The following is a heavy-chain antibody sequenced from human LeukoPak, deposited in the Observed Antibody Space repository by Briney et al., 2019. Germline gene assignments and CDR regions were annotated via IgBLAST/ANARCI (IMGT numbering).Heavy chain of an antibody. CDR3: ARAMIVVSRLWFDP. Sequence: SETLSLTCTVSGGSISSYYWSWIRQPPGKGLEWIGYIYYSGSTNYNPSLKSRVTISVDTSKNQFSLKLSSVTAADTAVYYCARAMIVVSRLWFDPWGQGTVVTVSS. D-gene: IGHD3-22*01. CDR2: IYYSGST. J-gene: IGHJ5*02. CDR1: GGSISSYY. V-gene: IGHV4-59*01.